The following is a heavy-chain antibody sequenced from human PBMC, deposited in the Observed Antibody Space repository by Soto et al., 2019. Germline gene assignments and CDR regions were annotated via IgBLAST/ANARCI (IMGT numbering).Heavy chain of an antibody. J-gene: IGHJ4*02. CDR2: IWYDGSNK. V-gene: IGHV3-33*01. Sequence: QVQLVESGGGVVQPGRSLRLSCAASGFTFSSYGMHWVRQAPGKGLEWVAVIWYDGSNKYYADSVKGRFTISRDNSKNTLYLQMNSLSAEDTAVYYCARDSHSGSYFDYWGQGTLVTVSS. CDR3: ARDSHSGSYFDY. CDR1: GFTFSSYG. D-gene: IGHD1-26*01.